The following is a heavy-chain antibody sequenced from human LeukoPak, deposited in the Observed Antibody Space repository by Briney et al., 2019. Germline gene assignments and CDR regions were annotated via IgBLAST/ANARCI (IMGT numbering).Heavy chain of an antibody. J-gene: IGHJ4*02. CDR3: ARGYSYGYGYYFDY. V-gene: IGHV4-34*01. CDR2: INHSGST. D-gene: IGHD5-18*01. CDR1: GGSFSGYY. Sequence: SETLSLTCAVYGGSFSGYYWSWIRQPPGKGLEWIGEINHSGSTNYNPSLKSRVTISVDTSKNQFSLKLSSVTTADTAVYYCARGYSYGYGYYFDYWGQGTLVTVSS.